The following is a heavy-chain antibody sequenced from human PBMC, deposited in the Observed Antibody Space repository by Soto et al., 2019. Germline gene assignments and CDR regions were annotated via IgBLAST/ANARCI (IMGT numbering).Heavy chain of an antibody. D-gene: IGHD5-12*01. J-gene: IGHJ6*02. CDR2: IHTSGTF. V-gene: IGHV4-4*07. Sequence: SETLSLTCTVSGGSISGSYWSWVRQPAGKRLEWIGRIHTSGTFNYNPSLKSRVTMSVDTSKNQFSLKLSSVTAADTDVYFCARDNIVSKGYGMDVWGQGTTVTVSS. CDR1: GGSISGSY. CDR3: ARDNIVSKGYGMDV.